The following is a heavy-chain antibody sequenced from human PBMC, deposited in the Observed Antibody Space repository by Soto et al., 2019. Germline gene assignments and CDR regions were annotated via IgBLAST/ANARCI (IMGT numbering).Heavy chain of an antibody. CDR2: INPSGGQT. CDR1: GYTFTNYN. V-gene: IGHV1-46*01. J-gene: IGHJ4*02. D-gene: IGHD1-7*01. CDR3: ARDWALQAGTTRWVKDY. Sequence: QVQMVQSGAEVKKPGASVKVSCKASGYTFTNYNIYWVRRAPGQGLEWMGIINPSGGQTSYAQKLQGRITMTTDTSTSTAFMELSRLTSEDTAVYYCARDWALQAGTTRWVKDYWGQGTLVTVSS.